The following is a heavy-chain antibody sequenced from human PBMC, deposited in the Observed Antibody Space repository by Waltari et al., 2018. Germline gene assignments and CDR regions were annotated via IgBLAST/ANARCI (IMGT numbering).Heavy chain of an antibody. J-gene: IGHJ4*02. V-gene: IGHV3-30*18. CDR3: AKRLGAAGTGDY. D-gene: IGHD6-13*01. Sequence: QVQLVESGGGVVQPGRSLRLSCAASGFTFSSYGMHWVRQAPGKGLEWVAVISYDGSNKYYADSVKGRFTISRDNSKNTLYLQMNSLRAEDTAVYYCAKRLGAAGTGDYWGQGTLVTVSS. CDR2: ISYDGSNK. CDR1: GFTFSSYG.